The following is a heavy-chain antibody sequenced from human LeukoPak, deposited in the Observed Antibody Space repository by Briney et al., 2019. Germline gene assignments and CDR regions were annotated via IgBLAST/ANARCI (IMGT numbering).Heavy chain of an antibody. D-gene: IGHD6-13*01. J-gene: IGHJ4*02. V-gene: IGHV1-8*01. CDR3: ARGSPLFQQLVFFDY. CDR1: GYTFTSYD. CDR2: MNPNSGNT. Sequence: ASVKVSCKASGYTFTSYDINWVRQATGQGREWMGWMNPNSGNTGYAQKFQGRVTMTRDTSISTAYMELSRLRSDDTAVYYCARGSPLFQQLVFFDYWGQGTLVTVSS.